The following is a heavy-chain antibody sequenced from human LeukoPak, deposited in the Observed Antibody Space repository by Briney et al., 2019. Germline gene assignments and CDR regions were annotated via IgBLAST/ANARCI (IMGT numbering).Heavy chain of an antibody. CDR2: IYYSGST. CDR3: GRSMTRGVITGVFDY. Sequence: SETLSLTCTVSGGSISSYYWSWIRQPAGKGLEWIGGIYYSGSTYYNPSLKSRVTISVDTSKNQFSLKLSSVTAADTAVYYCGRSMTRGVITGVFDYWGQGTLVTVSS. CDR1: GGSISSYY. V-gene: IGHV4-4*07. D-gene: IGHD3-10*01. J-gene: IGHJ4*02.